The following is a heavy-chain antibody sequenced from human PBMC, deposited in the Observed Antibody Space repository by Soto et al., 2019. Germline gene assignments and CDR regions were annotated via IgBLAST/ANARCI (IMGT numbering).Heavy chain of an antibody. CDR3: ARQFSDGSGWLDY. CDR1: GGSISSSSYY. D-gene: IGHD6-19*01. Sequence: PSETLSLTCTVSGGSISSSSYYWGWIRQPPGKGLEWIGSIYYSGSTYYNPSLKGRVTISVDTSKNQFSLKLSSVTAADTAVYYCARQFSDGSGWLDYWGQGTLVTVSS. V-gene: IGHV4-39*01. J-gene: IGHJ4*02. CDR2: IYYSGST.